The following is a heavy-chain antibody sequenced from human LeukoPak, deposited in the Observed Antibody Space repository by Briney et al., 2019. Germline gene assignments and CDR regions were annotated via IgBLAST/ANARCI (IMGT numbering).Heavy chain of an antibody. V-gene: IGHV1-18*01. CDR1: GYTFTSYG. Sequence: ASVKVSCKSSGYTFTSYGISWVRQAPGQGLEWMGWISAYNGNTNYAQKLQGRVTMTTDTSTSTAYMELRSLRSDDTAVYYCARVVLSHYDYVWGSYRLTPYYFDYWGQGTLVTVSS. CDR2: ISAYNGNT. J-gene: IGHJ4*02. CDR3: ARVVLSHYDYVWGSYRLTPYYFDY. D-gene: IGHD3-16*02.